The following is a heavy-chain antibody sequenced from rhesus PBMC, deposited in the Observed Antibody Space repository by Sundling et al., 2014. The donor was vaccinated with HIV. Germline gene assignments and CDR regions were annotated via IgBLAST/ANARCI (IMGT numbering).Heavy chain of an antibody. D-gene: IGHD5-24*01. CDR2: INPSNGNS. Sequence: QVHLVQSGAEVKKPGASVKLSCKASGYPFTSYSMTWVKQAPGQGLECMGWINPSNGNSGYAQKFQGRVTMTTGTSTSTAYMELSSLRSEDTAVYYCARAPTRSSGYTWVYWGQGVLVTVSS. J-gene: IGHJ4*01. V-gene: IGHV1-200*01. CDR1: GYPFTSYS. CDR3: ARAPTRSSGYTWVY.